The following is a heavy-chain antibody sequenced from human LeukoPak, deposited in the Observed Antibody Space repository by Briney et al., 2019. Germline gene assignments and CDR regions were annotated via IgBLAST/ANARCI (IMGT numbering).Heavy chain of an antibody. J-gene: IGHJ5*02. D-gene: IGHD3-10*01. CDR3: ARHSGSGSLSRPFDP. Sequence: SETLSLTCSVSAASVTSGGFYWGWLRQPPGKGPEWLATVYYTGSTYYNPSLKSRVTISIDTSKNQFSLRLTSVTTTDTAIYHCARHSGSGSLSRPFDPWGQGTLVTVSS. CDR1: AASVTSGGFY. V-gene: IGHV4-39*01. CDR2: VYYTGST.